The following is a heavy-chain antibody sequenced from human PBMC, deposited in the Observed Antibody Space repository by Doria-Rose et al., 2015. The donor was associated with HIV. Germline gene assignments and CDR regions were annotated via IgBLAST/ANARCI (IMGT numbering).Heavy chain of an antibody. CDR1: GVSLSSPGMG. Sequence: QVTLKESGPVLVKPTETLTLTCTVSGVSLSSPGMGVSWIRQPPGKALEWLANIFSDDEGSYKPSLKSRLTISRVTSKSQVVLTMTDMDPVDTATYYCARIKSSRWYHKYYFDFWGQGTLVIVSA. CDR3: ARIKSSRWYHKYYFDF. J-gene: IGHJ4*02. V-gene: IGHV2-26*01. CDR2: IFSDDEG. D-gene: IGHD6-13*01.